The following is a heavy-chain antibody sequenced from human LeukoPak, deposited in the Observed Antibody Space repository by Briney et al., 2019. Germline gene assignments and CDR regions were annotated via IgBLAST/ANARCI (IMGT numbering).Heavy chain of an antibody. CDR2: ISYDGSNK. D-gene: IGHD6-6*01. CDR1: GFTFSSYG. J-gene: IGHJ4*02. Sequence: GGSLRLSCAASGFTFSSYGMHWVRQAPGKGLEWVAVISYDGSNKYYADSVEGRFTISRDNSKNTLYLQMNSLRAEDTAVYYCAKDFRSSSSLYWGQGTLVTVSS. V-gene: IGHV3-30*18. CDR3: AKDFRSSSSLY.